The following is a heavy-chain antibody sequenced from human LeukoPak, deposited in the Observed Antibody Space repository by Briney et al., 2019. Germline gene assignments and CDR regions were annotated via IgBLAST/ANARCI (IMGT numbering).Heavy chain of an antibody. CDR1: GYTFTSCD. Sequence: ASVKVSCKASGYTFTSCDINWVRQAPGQGLERMGWMNPNSGNTGYGQSFQGRITMTRDISIGTAYMELSNLTSEDTAIYYCTRGSSGRRDNWGQGTLVTVSA. J-gene: IGHJ4*02. CDR3: TRGSSGRRDN. CDR2: MNPNSGNT. V-gene: IGHV1-8*01. D-gene: IGHD6-19*01.